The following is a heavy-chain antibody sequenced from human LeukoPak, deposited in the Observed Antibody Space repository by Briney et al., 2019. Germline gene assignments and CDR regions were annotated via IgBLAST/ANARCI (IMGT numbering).Heavy chain of an antibody. V-gene: IGHV3-30*04. CDR3: ARGGISWVYYGMDV. D-gene: IGHD3-16*02. Sequence: GRSLRLSCAASGFTFSSYAMHWVRQAPGKGLDWVAVISYDGSNKYYADSVKGRFTISRDNSKNTLYLQMNSLRAEDTAVYYGARGGISWVYYGMDVWGKGTTVTVSS. CDR1: GFTFSSYA. CDR2: ISYDGSNK. J-gene: IGHJ6*04.